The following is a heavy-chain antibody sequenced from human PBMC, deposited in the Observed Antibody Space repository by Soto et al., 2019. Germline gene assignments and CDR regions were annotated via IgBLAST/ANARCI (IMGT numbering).Heavy chain of an antibody. CDR3: VYRDFGDYFFQF. CDR2: IHHSAGT. D-gene: IGHD4-17*01. Sequence: QVLLHESGPGLVKPSGTLSLTCTVSGVSISRGDWWSWVRQAPGKELQWIGEIHHSAGTSSHPSLRSRVSLSVDTSKSQVVLTLATVDPVDTATYYCVYRDFGDYFFQFWGQGILVNVSS. J-gene: IGHJ4*02. CDR1: GVSISRGDW. V-gene: IGHV4-4*02.